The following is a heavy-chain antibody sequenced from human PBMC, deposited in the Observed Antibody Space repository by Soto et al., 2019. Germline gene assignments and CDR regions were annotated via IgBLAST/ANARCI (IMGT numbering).Heavy chain of an antibody. CDR1: GGSISSYY. CDR3: ARYKSNYYYGMDV. J-gene: IGHJ6*02. D-gene: IGHD1-20*01. Sequence: QVQLQESGPGLVKPSETLSLTCTVSGGSISSYYWSWIRQPPGKGLEWIGYIYYSGITNYNPSLRSRVTTYLATSKNQFSLKLSSVTAADTAVYYCARYKSNYYYGMDVWGQGTTVTVS. CDR2: IYYSGIT. V-gene: IGHV4-59*01.